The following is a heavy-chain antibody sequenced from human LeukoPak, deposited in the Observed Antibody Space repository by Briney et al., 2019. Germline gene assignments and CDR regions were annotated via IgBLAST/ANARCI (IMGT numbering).Heavy chain of an antibody. Sequence: PGGSLRLSCAASGFTFSDFWMSWVRPAPGKGLEWVANVKVDGSEKYYVDSVKGRFTISRDNAKNSLYLQMNSLRAEDTAVYYCARNGRSLDFWGQGTLVTVSS. D-gene: IGHD2-15*01. CDR2: VKVDGSEK. CDR1: GFTFSDFW. CDR3: ARNGRSLDF. V-gene: IGHV3-7*01. J-gene: IGHJ4*02.